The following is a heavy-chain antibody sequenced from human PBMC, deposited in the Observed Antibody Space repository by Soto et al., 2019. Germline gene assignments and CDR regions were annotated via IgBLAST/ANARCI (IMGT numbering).Heavy chain of an antibody. Sequence: QLQLQESGPGLVKPSETLSLTCTVSGGSISSSSYYWGWIRQPPGKGLEWIGSIYYSGSTYYNPSLKSRVTISVDTSKNKFSLKLSSVTAADTAVYYCARQPGHSSGYKGDYWGQGTLVTVSS. D-gene: IGHD3-22*01. CDR1: GGSISSSSYY. V-gene: IGHV4-39*01. J-gene: IGHJ4*02. CDR3: ARQPGHSSGYKGDY. CDR2: IYYSGST.